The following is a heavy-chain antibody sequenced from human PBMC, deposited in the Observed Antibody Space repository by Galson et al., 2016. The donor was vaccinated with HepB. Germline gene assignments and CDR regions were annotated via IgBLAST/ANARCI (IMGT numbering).Heavy chain of an antibody. V-gene: IGHV3-72*01. CDR2: TKNKANSYTK. D-gene: IGHD3-10*01. CDR1: GFISSDHY. CDR3: AVWFGGRSNS. Sequence: SLRLSCAASGFISSDHYMEWVRQAPGKGLEWVGRTKNKANSYTKEYAASVEGRFTISRDDSKNSLYLQMNSLEIEDTAVYYCAVWFGGRSNSWGQGTLVTVSS. J-gene: IGHJ5*02.